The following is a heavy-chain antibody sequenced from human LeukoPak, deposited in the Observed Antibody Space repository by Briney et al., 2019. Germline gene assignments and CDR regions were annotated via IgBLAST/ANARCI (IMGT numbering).Heavy chain of an antibody. CDR1: GGSISSYC. J-gene: IGHJ6*03. D-gene: IGHD3-3*01. CDR3: ARQGKFWSGYYPPYYYYMDV. Sequence: SETLSLTCTVSGGSISSYCWSWIRQPPGKGLEWIGYIYYSGSTNYNPSLKSRVTISVDTSKNQFSLKLSSVTAADTAVYYCARQGKFWSGYYPPYYYYMDVWGKGTTVTVSS. CDR2: IYYSGST. V-gene: IGHV4-59*01.